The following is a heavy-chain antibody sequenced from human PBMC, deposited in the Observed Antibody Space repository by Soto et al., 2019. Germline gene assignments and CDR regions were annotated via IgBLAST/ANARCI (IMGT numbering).Heavy chain of an antibody. CDR1: GYTLDNHA. CDR2: IGALLYNDAT. V-gene: IGHV1-18*01. Sequence: QIQVVQSEVEVKRPGASVRISCKASGYTLDNHAVTWVRQAPGQGLEWMGWIGALLYNDATNHARKLQRRLTMARDTSPNTVYMDLGSLRSDDTAVYYCARGTKGAGGWYFDLWGRGTLVVVSS. J-gene: IGHJ2*01. CDR3: ARGTKGAGGWYFDL. D-gene: IGHD2-8*01.